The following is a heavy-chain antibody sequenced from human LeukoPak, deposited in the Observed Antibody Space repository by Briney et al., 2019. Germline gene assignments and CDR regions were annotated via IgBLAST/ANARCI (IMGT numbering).Heavy chain of an antibody. V-gene: IGHV4-4*07. CDR2: IYTSGST. Sequence: SETLSLTCTVSGGSISSYYWSWIRQPAGKGLEWIGRIYTSGSTNYNPSLKSRVTMSVDTSKNQFSLKLSSVTAADTAVYYCAREVTEATETVGEFDYWGQGTLVTVSS. D-gene: IGHD1-26*01. CDR1: GGSISSYY. J-gene: IGHJ4*02. CDR3: AREVTEATETVGEFDY.